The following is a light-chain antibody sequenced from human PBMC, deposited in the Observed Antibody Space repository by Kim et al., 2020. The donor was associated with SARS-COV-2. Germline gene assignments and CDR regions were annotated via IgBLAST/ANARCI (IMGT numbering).Light chain of an antibody. CDR2: GAS. CDR1: QSVSTN. V-gene: IGKV3-15*01. CDR3: QQYYSWPWT. J-gene: IGKJ1*01. Sequence: EIVMTQSQVTLSGSPGERATLSCRASQSVSTNLAWYQQDPGQTPRLLIYGASTRATGIPPRFSATGSGSEFTLTISSLQSEDFAVYHCQQYYSWPWTFGQGTKVDTK.